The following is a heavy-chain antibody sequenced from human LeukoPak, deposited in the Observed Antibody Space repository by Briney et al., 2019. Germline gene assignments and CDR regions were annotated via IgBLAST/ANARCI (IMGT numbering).Heavy chain of an antibody. Sequence: GGSLRLSCAASGFSFSDFGMHWIRQAPGKGLEWVTLIRSDGSSTYYADSVKGRFTIFRDTSKNTLYLQMNSLRVEDTAVYYCAKDRDDYGNDCWGQGILVTVST. CDR1: GFSFSDFG. CDR2: IRSDGSST. J-gene: IGHJ4*02. CDR3: AKDRDDYGNDC. V-gene: IGHV3-30*02. D-gene: IGHD4-11*01.